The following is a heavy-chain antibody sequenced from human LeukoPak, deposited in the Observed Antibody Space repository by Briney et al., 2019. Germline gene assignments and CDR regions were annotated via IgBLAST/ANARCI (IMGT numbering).Heavy chain of an antibody. CDR2: ISHNGANT. D-gene: IGHD2-21*02. J-gene: IGHJ4*02. V-gene: IGHV3-21*01. Sequence: GGSLRLSCAASGFTFNTYGMHWVRQAPGKGLEWVSSISHNGANTYYADSVKGRFTISRDNAKNSLYLQMNSLRAEDTAVYYCARISGVTERYWGQGTLVTVSS. CDR1: GFTFNTYG. CDR3: ARISGVTERY.